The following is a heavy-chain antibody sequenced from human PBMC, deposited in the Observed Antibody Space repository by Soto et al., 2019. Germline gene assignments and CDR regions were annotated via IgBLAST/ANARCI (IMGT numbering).Heavy chain of an antibody. V-gene: IGHV3-7*01. CDR1: GFTFSDYW. Sequence: GGSLRLSCAVSGFTFSDYWMSWVRQAPGKGLEWVANIKQDGNEKYYVDSVKGRFTISRDNAKNSLYLQMNSLRAEDTAVYYCASGATTVKNHWGQGTLVTVSS. CDR3: ASGATTVKNH. D-gene: IGHD4-17*01. J-gene: IGHJ5*02. CDR2: IKQDGNEK.